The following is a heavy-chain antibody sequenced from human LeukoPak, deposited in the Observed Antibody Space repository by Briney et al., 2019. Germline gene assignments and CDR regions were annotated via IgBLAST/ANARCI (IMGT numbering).Heavy chain of an antibody. CDR1: GFTFDDYA. J-gene: IGHJ6*04. V-gene: IGHV3-43D*04. D-gene: IGHD5-24*01. Sequence: PGGSLRLSCAASGFTFDDYAMHWVRQAPGKGLEWVSLISWDGGSTYYADSVKGRFTISRDNSKNSLYLQMNSLRAEDTALYYCAKDSDGYYYYGMDVWGKGTTVTVSS. CDR2: ISWDGGST. CDR3: AKDSDGYYYYGMDV.